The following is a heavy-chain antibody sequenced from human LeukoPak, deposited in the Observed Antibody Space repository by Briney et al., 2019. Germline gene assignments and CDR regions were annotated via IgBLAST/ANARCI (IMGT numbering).Heavy chain of an antibody. CDR2: ISSSSSYI. D-gene: IGHD3-3*01. Sequence: PGGSLRLSCAASGFTFSSYSMNWVRQAPGKGLEWVSSISSSSSYIYYADSVKGRSTISRDNAKNSLYLQMNSLRAEDTAVYYCARVYDFWSGYWNYYYYYYMDVWGKGTTVTVSS. CDR3: ARVYDFWSGYWNYYYYYYMDV. J-gene: IGHJ6*03. V-gene: IGHV3-21*01. CDR1: GFTFSSYS.